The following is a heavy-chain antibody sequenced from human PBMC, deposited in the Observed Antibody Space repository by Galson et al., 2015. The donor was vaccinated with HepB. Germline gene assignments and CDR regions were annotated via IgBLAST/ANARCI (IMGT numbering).Heavy chain of an antibody. V-gene: IGHV1-18*04. CDR3: ARVAVMVTAPEFDY. CDR1: GYTFTSYG. D-gene: IGHD2-21*02. CDR2: ISAYNGNT. Sequence: SVKVSCKASGYTFTSYGISWVRQAPGQGLEWVGWISAYNGNTNYAQKLQGRVTMTTDTSTSTAYMELRSLRSDDTAVYYCARVAVMVTAPEFDYWGQGTLVTVSS. J-gene: IGHJ4*02.